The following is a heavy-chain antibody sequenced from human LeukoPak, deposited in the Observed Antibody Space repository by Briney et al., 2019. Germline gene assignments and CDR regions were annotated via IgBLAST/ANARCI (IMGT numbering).Heavy chain of an antibody. CDR3: AGGSYGKSYDAFDI. J-gene: IGHJ3*02. D-gene: IGHD1-26*01. CDR2: IYYSGST. CDR1: GGSISNYY. Sequence: SETLSLTCTVSGGSISNYYWSWIRQPPGKGLEWIGYIYYSGSTNYNPSLKSRVTISVDTSKNQFSLKLNSVTAADTAVYYCAGGSYGKSYDAFDIWGQGTMVTVSS. V-gene: IGHV4-59*01.